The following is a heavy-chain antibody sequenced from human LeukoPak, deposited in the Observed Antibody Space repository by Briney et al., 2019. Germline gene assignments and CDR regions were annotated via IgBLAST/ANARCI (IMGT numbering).Heavy chain of an antibody. D-gene: IGHD1-26*01. Sequence: SVKVSCKASRCTLSRYTISWVRQAPAQGLEWMGRIIPILCIANYAQKFQGRVTITADKSTSTAYMELSSLRSEDTAVYYCARQATSIVGATTNWFDPWGEGTLVTVSS. V-gene: IGHV1-69*02. J-gene: IGHJ5*02. CDR3: ARQATSIVGATTNWFDP. CDR2: IIPILCIA. CDR1: RCTLSRYT.